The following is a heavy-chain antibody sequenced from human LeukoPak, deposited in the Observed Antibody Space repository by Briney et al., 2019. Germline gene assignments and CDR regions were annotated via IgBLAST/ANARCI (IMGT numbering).Heavy chain of an antibody. CDR3: ARGPGDFDASDI. D-gene: IGHD1-14*01. CDR2: IKENGNEQ. CDR1: GNSW. Sequence: GGSLRLSCAASGNSWMHWVRQAPGKGPEWVAHIKENGNEQYYADSVKGRFTISRDNAQKSLWLQMNSLRVEDTAVYYCARGPGDFDASDIWGQGTMVTVSS. V-gene: IGHV3-7*01. J-gene: IGHJ3*02.